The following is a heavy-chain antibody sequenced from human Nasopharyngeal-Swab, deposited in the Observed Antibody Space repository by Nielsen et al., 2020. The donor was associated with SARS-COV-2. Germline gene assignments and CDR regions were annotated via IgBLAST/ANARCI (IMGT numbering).Heavy chain of an antibody. V-gene: IGHV3-30-3*01. CDR1: GFTFSSYW. CDR3: ARGGGYVDAFDI. CDR2: ISYDGSNK. J-gene: IGHJ3*02. Sequence: GESLKISCAASGFTFSSYWMSWVRQAPGKGLEWVAVISYDGSNKYYADFVKGRFTISRDNSKNTLYLQMNSLRAEDTAVYYCARGGGYVDAFDIWGQGTMVTVSS. D-gene: IGHD3-16*01.